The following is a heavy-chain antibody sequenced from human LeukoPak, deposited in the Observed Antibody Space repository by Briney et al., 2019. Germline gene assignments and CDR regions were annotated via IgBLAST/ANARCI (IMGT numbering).Heavy chain of an antibody. CDR3: ARDLWGSYSTGSYLDY. Sequence: GGSLRLSCVASGFPFTNYWMSWVRQAPGKGLEWVANIKEDGSVMYYVDSLKGRFTISRDSAQNSLYLQMNSLRVEDTAVYFCARDLWGSYSTGSYLDYWGQGALVTVSS. D-gene: IGHD6-19*01. CDR1: GFPFTNYW. J-gene: IGHJ4*02. V-gene: IGHV3-7*01. CDR2: IKEDGSVM.